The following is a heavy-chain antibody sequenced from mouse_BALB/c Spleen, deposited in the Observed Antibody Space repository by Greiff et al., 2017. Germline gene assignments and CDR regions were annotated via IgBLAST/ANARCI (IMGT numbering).Heavy chain of an antibody. CDR3: AREDGYDPWFGY. CDR2: ISSGGST. J-gene: IGHJ3*01. Sequence: EVKLMESGGGLVKPGGSLKLSCAASGFTFSSYAMSWVRQTPEKRLEWVASISSGGSTYYPDSVKGRFTISRDNARNILYLQMSSLRSEDTAMYYCAREDGYDPWFGYWGQGTLVTVSA. CDR1: GFTFSSYA. V-gene: IGHV5-6-5*01. D-gene: IGHD2-2*01.